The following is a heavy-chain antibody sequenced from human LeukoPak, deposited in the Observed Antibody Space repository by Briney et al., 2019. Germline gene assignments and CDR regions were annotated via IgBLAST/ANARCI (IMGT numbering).Heavy chain of an antibody. V-gene: IGHV3-21*01. D-gene: IGHD5-12*01. CDR3: TRGGGYSGYDSPSVRLYYMDV. CDR1: GFTFSSYS. CDR2: ISSSSSYI. J-gene: IGHJ6*03. Sequence: GGSLRLSCAASGFTFSSYSMNWVRQAPGEGLEWVSSISSSSSYIYYADSVKGRFTISRDNAKNSLYLQMNSLRAEDTAVYYCTRGGGYSGYDSPSVRLYYMDVWGKGTTVTVSS.